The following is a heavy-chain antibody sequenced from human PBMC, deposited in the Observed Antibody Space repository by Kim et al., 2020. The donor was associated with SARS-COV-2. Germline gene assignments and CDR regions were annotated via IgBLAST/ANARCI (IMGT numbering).Heavy chain of an antibody. CDR1: GFTFSDYY. J-gene: IGHJ4*02. CDR3: ARDNLGQGDYYVRSSFDY. D-gene: IGHD3-10*02. V-gene: IGHV3-11*05. CDR2: ISSSSSYT. Sequence: GGSLRLSCAASGFTFSDYYMSWIRQAPGKGMEWVSYISSSSSYTNYADSVKGRFTISRDNAKNSLYLQMNSLRAEDTAVYYCARDNLGQGDYYVRSSFDYWGQGTLVTVSS.